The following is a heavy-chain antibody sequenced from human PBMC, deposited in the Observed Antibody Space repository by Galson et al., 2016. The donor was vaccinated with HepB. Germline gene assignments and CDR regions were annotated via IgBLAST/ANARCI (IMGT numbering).Heavy chain of an antibody. CDR1: GFTFRNYV. D-gene: IGHD3-9*01. CDR3: VREVYNVLTGFHRGYFDY. Sequence: SLRLSCAASGFTFRNYVMHWVRQAPGKGLEWVAVMSYDGSYKFYADSVKGRFTISRDNSRNTMYLQMNSLGDDDTAFYYCVREVYNVLTGFHRGYFDYWGQGTLVTVSS. J-gene: IGHJ4*02. V-gene: IGHV3-33*01. CDR2: MSYDGSYK.